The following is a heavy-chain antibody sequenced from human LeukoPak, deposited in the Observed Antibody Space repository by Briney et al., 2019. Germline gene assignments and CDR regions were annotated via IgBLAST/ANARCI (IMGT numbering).Heavy chain of an antibody. D-gene: IGHD3-9*01. CDR1: GGSTSSSSYY. J-gene: IGHJ4*02. Sequence: PSETLSLTCTVSGGSTSSSSYYWGWIRQPPGKGLEWIGSISNSGSTYYKPSLKSRVTISVDTSKNHFSLKVSSVTAADTAVYYCARFHFDAFDYWGQGTLVTVSS. V-gene: IGHV4-39*02. CDR2: ISNSGST. CDR3: ARFHFDAFDY.